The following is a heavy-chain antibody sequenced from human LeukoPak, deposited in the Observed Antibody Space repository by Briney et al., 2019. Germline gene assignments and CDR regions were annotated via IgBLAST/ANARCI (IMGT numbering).Heavy chain of an antibody. Sequence: EASVKVSCKASGYTFTGYYMHWVRQAPGQWLEWMGWINPNSGGTNYAQKFQGRVTMTRDTSISTAYMELSRLRSDDTAVYYCARVPDDPYYHQTKNWFDPWGQGTLVTVSS. J-gene: IGHJ5*02. CDR2: INPNSGGT. CDR3: ARVPDDPYYHQTKNWFDP. D-gene: IGHD2-21*01. CDR1: GYTFTGYY. V-gene: IGHV1-2*02.